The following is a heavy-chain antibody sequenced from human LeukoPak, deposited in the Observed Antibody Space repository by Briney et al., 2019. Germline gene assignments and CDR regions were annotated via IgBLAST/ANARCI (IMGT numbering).Heavy chain of an antibody. CDR1: GFTFSSYS. D-gene: IGHD3-10*01. V-gene: IGHV3-21*01. J-gene: IGHJ5*02. CDR3: ARDRYGSVAWFDP. Sequence: GGSLRLSCAASGFTFSSYSMNWVRQAPGKGLEWVSSISSSSSYIYYADSVKGRFTTSRDNAKNSLYLQMNSLRAEDTAVYYCARDRYGSVAWFDPRGQGTLVTVSS. CDR2: ISSSSSYI.